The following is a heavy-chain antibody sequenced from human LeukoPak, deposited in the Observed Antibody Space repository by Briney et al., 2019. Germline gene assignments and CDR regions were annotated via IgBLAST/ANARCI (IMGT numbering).Heavy chain of an antibody. CDR1: GFTFDDYA. J-gene: IGHJ4*02. Sequence: GGSLRLSCAASGFTFDDYAMHWVRQAPGKGLEWVSGISWNSGSIGYADSVKGRFTISRDNAKNTLYLQMNSLRVEDTAVYYCARANIAAANYPFDYWGQGTLVTVPS. CDR2: ISWNSGSI. D-gene: IGHD6-25*01. V-gene: IGHV3-9*01. CDR3: ARANIAAANYPFDY.